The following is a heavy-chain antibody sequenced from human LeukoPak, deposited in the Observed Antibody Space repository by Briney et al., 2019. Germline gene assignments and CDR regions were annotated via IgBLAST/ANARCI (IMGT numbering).Heavy chain of an antibody. D-gene: IGHD3-22*01. CDR2: IDGSGSYI. Sequence: GGSLRLSCAASGFTFSSYPMNWVRQAPGKGLEWVSSIDGSGSYIYYADSMTGRFTISRDNAKNSLYLQMNSLRAEDTAVYYCARDSVRVLSSSGYSDFDYWGQGTLVTVSS. CDR1: GFTFSSYP. V-gene: IGHV3-21*01. CDR3: ARDSVRVLSSSGYSDFDY. J-gene: IGHJ4*02.